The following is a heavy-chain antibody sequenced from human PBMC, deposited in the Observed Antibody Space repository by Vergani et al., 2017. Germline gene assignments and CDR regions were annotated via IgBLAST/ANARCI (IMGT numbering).Heavy chain of an antibody. Sequence: QVQLVESGGGVVQPGTSLRLSCAASGFIFKNHGMQWVRQAPGKGLEWVALIWDDGSKKNYGDSMKGRFTISRDNSKNTLYLQMNSLRAEDTAVYFCVKDPRDIVAVPGPHEYWGQGTLVTVSS. D-gene: IGHD2-2*01. V-gene: IGHV3-33*06. CDR2: IWDDGSKK. CDR3: VKDPRDIVAVPGPHEY. CDR1: GFIFKNHG. J-gene: IGHJ4*02.